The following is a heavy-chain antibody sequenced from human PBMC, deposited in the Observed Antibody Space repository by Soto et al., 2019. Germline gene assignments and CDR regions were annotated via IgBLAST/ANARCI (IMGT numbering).Heavy chain of an antibody. J-gene: IGHJ4*02. D-gene: IGHD3-10*01. Sequence: QVQLVQSGAEVKKPGSSVKVSCKASGGIFSTYAISWLRQAPGQGLEWTGGIIPIFGTPNYAQRFQCRVTITADESTSTAYMELSRLRSEDTAVYYCARDRDDYGSGNYYNRIDFWGQGTLVTVSS. V-gene: IGHV1-69*01. CDR1: GGIFSTYA. CDR2: IIPIFGTP. CDR3: ARDRDDYGSGNYYNRIDF.